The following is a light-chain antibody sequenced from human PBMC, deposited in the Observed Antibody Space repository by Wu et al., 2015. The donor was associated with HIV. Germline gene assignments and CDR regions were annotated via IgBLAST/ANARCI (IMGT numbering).Light chain of an antibody. CDR3: QQYGP. CDR2: GAS. CDR1: QSISRS. V-gene: IGKV3-15*01. J-gene: IGKJ1*01. Sequence: EIVMTQSPATLSVSPGERATVSCRASQSISRSLAWYQQKAGQAPRLLIYGASTRATGIPDRFSGSGSGTDFTLTISRLEPEDFAVYYCQQYGPFGQGTKVEIK.